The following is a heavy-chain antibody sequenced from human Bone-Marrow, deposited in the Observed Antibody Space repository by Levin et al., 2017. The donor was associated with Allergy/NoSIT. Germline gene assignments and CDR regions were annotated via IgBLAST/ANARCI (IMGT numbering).Heavy chain of an antibody. Sequence: GGSLRLSCVVSGFSVSNTWMHWVRQEAGKGLVWVSRITYDGTSTTYADSVRGRFTISRDNAKNTLYLQMDSLRAEDTAVYYCVRSEDGYDYWGQGTVVTVS. CDR2: ITYDGTST. J-gene: IGHJ4*02. D-gene: IGHD5-24*01. V-gene: IGHV3-74*01. CDR1: GFSVSNTW. CDR3: VRSEDGYDY.